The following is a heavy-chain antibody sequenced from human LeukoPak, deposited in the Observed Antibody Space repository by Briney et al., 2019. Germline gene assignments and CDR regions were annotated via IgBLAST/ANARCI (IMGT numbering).Heavy chain of an antibody. CDR2: IYYTGST. D-gene: IGHD6-19*01. V-gene: IGHV4-59*08. Sequence: PSETLSLTCTVSGGSISNYYWSWIGQSPGKGLEWIGYIYYTGSTNYNPTLKSRVTMSVDTSKNQFSLRLNSVTAADTAVYFCARRGYSSGWFYADYWGQGTLVTVSS. CDR3: ARRGYSSGWFYADY. CDR1: GGSISNYY. J-gene: IGHJ4*02.